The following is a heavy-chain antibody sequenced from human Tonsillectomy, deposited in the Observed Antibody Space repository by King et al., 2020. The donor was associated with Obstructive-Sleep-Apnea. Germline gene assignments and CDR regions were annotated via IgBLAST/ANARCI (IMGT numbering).Heavy chain of an antibody. Sequence: VQLVESGGGVVQPGRSLRLSCAASGFTFSTYAMYWVRQAPGKGLEWVAVISYDGSNKYYADSVKGRFTISRDNSKNTLYLQMNSLRAEDTAVYYCARDKGGSSWLKFDYWGQGTLVTVSS. CDR1: GFTFSTYA. CDR2: ISYDGSNK. V-gene: IGHV3-30-3*01. D-gene: IGHD6-13*01. CDR3: ARDKGGSSWLKFDY. J-gene: IGHJ4*02.